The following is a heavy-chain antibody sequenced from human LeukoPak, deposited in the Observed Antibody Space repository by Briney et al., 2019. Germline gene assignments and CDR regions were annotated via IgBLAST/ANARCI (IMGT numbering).Heavy chain of an antibody. Sequence: SETLSLTCAVYGGSFSGYYWSWIRQPPGKGLEWIGEINHSGSTNYNPSLKSRVTISVDTSKNQFSLKLSSVTAADTAVYYCAKDGLAAAGWFDYWGQGTLVTVSS. CDR2: INHSGST. D-gene: IGHD6-13*01. CDR1: GGSFSGYY. J-gene: IGHJ4*02. V-gene: IGHV4-34*01. CDR3: AKDGLAAAGWFDY.